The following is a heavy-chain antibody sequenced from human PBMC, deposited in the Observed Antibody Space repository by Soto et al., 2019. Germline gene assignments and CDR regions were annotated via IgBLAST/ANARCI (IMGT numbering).Heavy chain of an antibody. D-gene: IGHD1-1*01. CDR3: AHRVANSHYFDQ. CDR1: GFLLSTCSGA. CDR2: IYWNGDR. V-gene: IGHV2-5*01. Sequence: SGAATANLXQTLMPLCSFPGFLLSTCSGAVDWVRQPPGKALEWLELIYWNGDRYYTPTLKSRLTITKDTANSQVVLTMANLDPVDTATYFCAHRVANSHYFDQWGQGILVTVSS. J-gene: IGHJ4*02.